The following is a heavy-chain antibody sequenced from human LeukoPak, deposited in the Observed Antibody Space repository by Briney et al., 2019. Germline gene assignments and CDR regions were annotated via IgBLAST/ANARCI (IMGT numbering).Heavy chain of an antibody. Sequence: PGGSLRLSCVASGLTFTNYGMMWVRQAPGKGLVWVSYINSDGRSTTYADSVKGRFTISRDNAKNTLYLRMNSLRAEDTAMYYCARNYNGMSCWGQGTLVIVSS. CDR3: ARNYNGMSC. V-gene: IGHV3-74*01. CDR1: GLTFTNYG. CDR2: INSDGRST. J-gene: IGHJ4*02. D-gene: IGHD1-26*01.